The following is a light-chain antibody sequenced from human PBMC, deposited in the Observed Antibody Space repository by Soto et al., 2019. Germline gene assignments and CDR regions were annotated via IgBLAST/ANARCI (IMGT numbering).Light chain of an antibody. Sequence: DIQMTQSPSSLSASVGDRVTVTCQASQDLSNDLNWYQQKPGKAPKLLIYGASNLETGVPSRFSGSGSGTDFTFPISSLQPEDLATYYCQQYHDLPYTFGQGTKLDIK. CDR3: QQYHDLPYT. CDR1: QDLSND. J-gene: IGKJ2*01. CDR2: GAS. V-gene: IGKV1-33*01.